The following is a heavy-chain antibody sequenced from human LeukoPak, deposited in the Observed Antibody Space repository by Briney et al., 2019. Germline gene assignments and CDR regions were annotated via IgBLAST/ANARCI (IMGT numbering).Heavy chain of an antibody. CDR2: IRYDGSNK. V-gene: IGHV3-30*02. D-gene: IGHD6-13*01. J-gene: IGHJ5*02. Sequence: GGSLRLSCAASGFTFSSYGMHWVRQAPGKGLKWVAFIRYDGSNKYYADSVKGRFTISRDNSKNTLYLQMNSLRAEDTAVYYCAKTYSSSWYSFDPWGQGTLVTVPS. CDR3: AKTYSSSWYSFDP. CDR1: GFTFSSYG.